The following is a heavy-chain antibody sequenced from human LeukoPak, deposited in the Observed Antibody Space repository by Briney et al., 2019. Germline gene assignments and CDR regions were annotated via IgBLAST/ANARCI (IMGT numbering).Heavy chain of an antibody. CDR1: GYIFTSYF. D-gene: IGHD3-10*01. Sequence: GASVKVSCKASGYIFTSYFMHWVRQAPGQGLEWMGWINPNSGGTNYAQKFQGGVTMTRDTSISTAYMELSRLRSDDTAVYYCARFSSGNGWFDPWGQGTLVTVSS. V-gene: IGHV1-2*02. J-gene: IGHJ5*02. CDR2: INPNSGGT. CDR3: ARFSSGNGWFDP.